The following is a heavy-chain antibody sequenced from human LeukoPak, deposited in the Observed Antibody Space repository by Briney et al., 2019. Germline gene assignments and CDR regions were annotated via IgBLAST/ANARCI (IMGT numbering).Heavy chain of an antibody. Sequence: PGGSLRLSCAASGLTFSSYSMNWVRQAPGKGLEWVSSISSSSSYIYYADSVKGRFTISRDNAKNSLYLQMNSLRAEDTAVYYCARGGQQLVLGYFQHWGQGTLVTVSS. CDR3: ARGGQQLVLGYFQH. V-gene: IGHV3-21*01. D-gene: IGHD6-13*01. CDR1: GLTFSSYS. J-gene: IGHJ1*01. CDR2: ISSSSSYI.